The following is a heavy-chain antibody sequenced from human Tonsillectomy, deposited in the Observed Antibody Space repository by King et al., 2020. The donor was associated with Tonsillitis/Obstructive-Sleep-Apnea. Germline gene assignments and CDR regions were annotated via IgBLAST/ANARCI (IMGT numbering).Heavy chain of an antibody. CDR2: ISGSGGST. D-gene: IGHD2-15*01. J-gene: IGHJ4*02. CDR1: GFTFSSYA. Sequence: VQLVESGGGLVQPGGSLRLSCAASGFTFSSYAMSWVRQAPGKGLEWVSAISGSGGSTYYADSVKGRFTITRDNSKNTLYRQMNSLRAEGTAVYYCAKPEGCSGGSCYGSFDYWGQGTLVTVSS. CDR3: AKPEGCSGGSCYGSFDY. V-gene: IGHV3-23*04.